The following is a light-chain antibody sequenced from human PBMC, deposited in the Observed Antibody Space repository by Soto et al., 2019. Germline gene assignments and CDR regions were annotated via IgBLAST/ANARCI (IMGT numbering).Light chain of an antibody. CDR2: DVS. CDR3: SSYTSSSTLP. CDR1: SSDVGGYNY. Sequence: QSALTQPASVSGSPGQSITISCTGTSSDVGGYNYVSWYQQHPGKAPKLMIYDVSNRPSGVSNRFSGSKSGNTASLTISGLQAEDGADYYCSSYTSSSTLPFGTGTKVTVL. J-gene: IGLJ1*01. V-gene: IGLV2-14*01.